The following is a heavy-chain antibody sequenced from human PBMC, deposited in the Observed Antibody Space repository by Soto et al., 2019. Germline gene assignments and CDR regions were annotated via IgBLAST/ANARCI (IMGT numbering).Heavy chain of an antibody. Sequence: PSQTLSLTCAISGDSVSSNSAAWNWIRPSPSRGLEWLGRTYYRSKWYNDYAVSVKSRITINPDTSKNQFSLQLNSVTPEDTAVYYCARDLGGSYYLGYYYYYGMDVWGQGTTVTVSS. CDR1: GDSVSSNSAA. CDR2: TYYRSKWYN. V-gene: IGHV6-1*01. J-gene: IGHJ6*02. CDR3: ARDLGGSYYLGYYYYYGMDV. D-gene: IGHD1-26*01.